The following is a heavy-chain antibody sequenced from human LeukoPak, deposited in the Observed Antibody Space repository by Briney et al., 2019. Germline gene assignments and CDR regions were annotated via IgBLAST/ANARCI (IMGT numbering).Heavy chain of an antibody. CDR3: AKALYDTTGGGY. J-gene: IGHJ4*02. D-gene: IGHD2-8*02. Sequence: GGSLRLSCAASGFTLSTYAMSWVRQTPGKGLEWVAATSSSDAGTYHADSVRGRFTISRDNSKNTLYLQMNSLRAEDAAVYFCAKALYDTTGGGYWGQGTLVTVSS. CDR1: GFTLSTYA. V-gene: IGHV3-23*01. CDR2: TSSSDAGT.